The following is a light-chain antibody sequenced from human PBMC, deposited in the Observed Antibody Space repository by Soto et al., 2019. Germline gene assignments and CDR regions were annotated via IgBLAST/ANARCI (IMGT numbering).Light chain of an antibody. J-gene: IGKJ2*01. CDR3: MQAIQTPVT. CDR1: QSLLHGNGYNY. V-gene: IGKV2-28*01. CDR2: LGS. Sequence: DIVMTQSPLSLPVTPGEPASISCRSSQSLLHGNGYNYLDWYLQKPGQSPQLLISLGSNRASGVPDRFSGSGSGTDFTLKISRVEAEDVGVYYCMQAIQTPVTFGQGTKLEIK.